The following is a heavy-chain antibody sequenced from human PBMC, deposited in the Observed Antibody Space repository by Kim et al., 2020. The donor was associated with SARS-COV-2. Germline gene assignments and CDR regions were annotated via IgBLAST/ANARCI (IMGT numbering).Heavy chain of an antibody. Sequence: SETLSLTCTVSGGSISSYYWSWIRQPPGKGLEWIGYIYYSGSTNYNPSLKSRVTISVDTSKNQFSLKLSSVTAADTAVYYCARQGGSYDSSGLIYTFHSRWAPIRDWYFDLWGRGTLVTVSS. V-gene: IGHV4-59*08. D-gene: IGHD3-22*01. CDR1: GGSISSYY. J-gene: IGHJ2*01. CDR3: ARQGGSYDSSGLIYTFHSRWAPIRDWYFDL. CDR2: IYYSGST.